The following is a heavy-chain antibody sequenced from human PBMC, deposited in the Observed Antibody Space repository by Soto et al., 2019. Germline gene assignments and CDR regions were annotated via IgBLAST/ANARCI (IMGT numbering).Heavy chain of an antibody. Sequence: PGGSLRLSCAASGFTFSSYAMSWVRQAPGKGLEWVSAISGSGGSTYYADSVKGRFTISRDNSKNTLYLQMNSLRAEDTAVYYCAKVGQRVGATKLLLFDYWGQGTLVTVSS. J-gene: IGHJ4*02. D-gene: IGHD1-26*01. CDR3: AKVGQRVGATKLLLFDY. CDR1: GFTFSSYA. V-gene: IGHV3-23*01. CDR2: ISGSGGST.